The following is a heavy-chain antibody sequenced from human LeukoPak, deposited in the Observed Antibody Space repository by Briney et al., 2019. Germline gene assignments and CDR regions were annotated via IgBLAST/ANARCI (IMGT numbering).Heavy chain of an antibody. J-gene: IGHJ4*02. CDR1: GFTFSSYA. CDR2: ISGSGGST. CDR3: APNSSGHYDY. D-gene: IGHD3-22*01. V-gene: IGHV3-23*01. Sequence: GGSLRLSCAASGFTFSSYAMGWVRQAPGKGLEWVSAISGSGGSTYYADSVKGRFTISRDNSKNTLYLQMNSPRAEDTAVYSCAPNSSGHYDYWGQGTLVTVSS.